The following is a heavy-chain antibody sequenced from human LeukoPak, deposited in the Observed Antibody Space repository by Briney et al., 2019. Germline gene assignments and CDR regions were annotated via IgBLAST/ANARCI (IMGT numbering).Heavy chain of an antibody. V-gene: IGHV3-23*01. CDR2: IEYSGGSA. CDR1: GFTLSSYE. D-gene: IGHD4-17*01. Sequence: PGGSLRLSCTVSGFTLSSYEMSWIRQAPGKGLEWVSSIEYSGGSAYYADSVKGRFTTSRDNAKNSLYLELNSLRAEDTAVYFCARRKIDYGDFDYWGQGTLVTVSS. CDR3: ARRKIDYGDFDY. J-gene: IGHJ4*02.